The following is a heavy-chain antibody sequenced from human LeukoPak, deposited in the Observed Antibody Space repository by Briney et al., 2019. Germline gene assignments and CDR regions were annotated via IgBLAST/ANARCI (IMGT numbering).Heavy chain of an antibody. V-gene: IGHV3-66*01. CDR2: IHSGGST. CDR3: ARDIYGSGTVYFDY. CDR1: GFTVSSNY. Sequence: GGSLRLSCAASGFTVSSNYMSWVRQAPGKGLEWVSVIHSGGSTYYADSVKGRFTISRDNSKNTLYLQMNSLRAEDTAVYYCARDIYGSGTVYFDYWGQGTLVTVSS. D-gene: IGHD3-10*01. J-gene: IGHJ4*02.